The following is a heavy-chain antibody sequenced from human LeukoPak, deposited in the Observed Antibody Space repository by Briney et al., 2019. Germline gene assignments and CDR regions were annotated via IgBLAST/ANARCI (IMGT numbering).Heavy chain of an antibody. CDR3: ASLPTVTTY. CDR2: ISSTSSTI. D-gene: IGHD4-17*01. V-gene: IGHV3-48*02. CDR1: GFTFSSYN. Sequence: GGSLRLSCAASGFTFSSYNMNWVRQAPGKGLEWVSYISSTSSTIYYADSVKGRFTISRDNAKNSLYLQMNSLRDEDTAVYYCASLPTVTTYWGQGTLVTISS. J-gene: IGHJ4*02.